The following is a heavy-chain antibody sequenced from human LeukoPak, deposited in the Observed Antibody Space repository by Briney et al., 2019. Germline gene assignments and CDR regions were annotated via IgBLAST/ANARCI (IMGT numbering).Heavy chain of an antibody. V-gene: IGHV1-69*13. CDR1: GGTFSSYA. D-gene: IGHD3-9*01. CDR2: IIPIFGTA. Sequence: ASVKVSCKASGGTFSSYAISWVRQAPGQGLEWMGGIIPIFGTANYAQKFQGRVTITADESTSTAYMELSSLRSEDTAVYYCASNNILTGYYTHFDYWGQGTLVTISS. CDR3: ASNNILTGYYTHFDY. J-gene: IGHJ4*02.